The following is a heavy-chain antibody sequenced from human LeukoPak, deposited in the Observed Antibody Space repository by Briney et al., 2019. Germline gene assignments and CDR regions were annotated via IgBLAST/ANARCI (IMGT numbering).Heavy chain of an antibody. J-gene: IGHJ6*03. CDR1: GGTFSSYA. CDR3: AGAYCGGDCYNYYYYYMDV. CDR2: IIPIFGTA. Sequence: ASVKVSCKASGGTFSSYAISWVRQAPGQGLEWMGGIIPIFGTANYAQKFQGRVTITTDESTSTAYMELSGLRSEDTAVYYCAGAYCGGDCYNYYYYYMDVWGKGTTVTVSS. V-gene: IGHV1-69*05. D-gene: IGHD2-21*02.